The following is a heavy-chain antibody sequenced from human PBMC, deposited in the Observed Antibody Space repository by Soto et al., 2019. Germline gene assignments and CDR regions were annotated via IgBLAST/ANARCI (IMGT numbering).Heavy chain of an antibody. CDR1: GFTFSSYG. CDR3: AKELRYFDPWDYYYCGMDV. Sequence: GGSLRLSCAASGFTFSSYGRHWVRQAPGKGLEWVAVISYDGSNKYYADSVKGRFTISRDNSKNTLYLQMNSLRAEDTAVYYCAKELRYFDPWDYYYCGMDVWGQGTTVTVSS. V-gene: IGHV3-30*18. D-gene: IGHD3-9*01. J-gene: IGHJ6*02. CDR2: ISYDGSNK.